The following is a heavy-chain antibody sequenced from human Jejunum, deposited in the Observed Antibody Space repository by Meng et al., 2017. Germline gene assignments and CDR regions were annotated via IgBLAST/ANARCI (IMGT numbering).Heavy chain of an antibody. V-gene: IGHV4-39*01. CDR3: ARVQMVRLFDS. J-gene: IGHJ4*02. Sequence: LLLQSSGAGLVMPSETLSLPCSVSGGSISSISYIWAWIRHPPGKGLEWIGGVDDSGTTYHNPSLKGRVTTSADTSKNQFALRLTSMTTADTAIYYCARVQMVRLFDSWGQVALVTVSS. D-gene: IGHD5-18*01. CDR2: VDDSGTT. CDR1: GGSISSISYI.